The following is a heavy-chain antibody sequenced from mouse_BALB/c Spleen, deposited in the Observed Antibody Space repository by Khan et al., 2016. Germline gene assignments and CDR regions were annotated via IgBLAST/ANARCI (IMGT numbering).Heavy chain of an antibody. J-gene: IGHJ4*01. D-gene: IGHD3-1*01. Sequence: ELAKAGASVKLSCKASGYTFSSYWINWIKQRSGQGLELIGRIAPGSGSTYCNELFKGKATLTVDISCITAYILLSCLSSEAAAVYCTGRESSVSPMDYWGQGTPATASS. CDR1: GYTFSSYW. V-gene: IGHV1S41*01. CDR2: IAPGSGST. CDR3: GRESSVSPMDY.